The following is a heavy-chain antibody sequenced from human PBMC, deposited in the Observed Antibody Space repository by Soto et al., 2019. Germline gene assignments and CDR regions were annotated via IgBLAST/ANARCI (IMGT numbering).Heavy chain of an antibody. CDR1: GFTFSSYA. CDR2: ISGSGGST. J-gene: IGHJ5*02. Sequence: PGGSLRLSCAASGFTFSSYAMSWVRQAPGKGLEWVSAISGSGGSTYYADSVKGRFTISRDNSKNTLYLQMNSLRAEDTAVYYCAKDSNFPQWFNNWFDPWGQGTLVTVSS. V-gene: IGHV3-23*01. CDR3: AKDSNFPQWFNNWFDP. D-gene: IGHD3-22*01.